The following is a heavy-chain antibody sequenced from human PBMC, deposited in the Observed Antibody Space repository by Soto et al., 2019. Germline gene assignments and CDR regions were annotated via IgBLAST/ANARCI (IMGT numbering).Heavy chain of an antibody. CDR2: ISGSGGST. V-gene: IGHV3-23*01. Sequence: EVQLLESGGGLVQPGGSLRLSCAASGFTFSSYAMSWVRQAPGKGLEWVSAISGSGGSTYYADSVKGRFTISRDNSKNTLYLQMNSLRAEDTAVYYCAKLQEEYYGSGRRSFWYYYYYGMDVWGQGTTVTVSS. CDR3: AKLQEEYYGSGRRSFWYYYYYGMDV. J-gene: IGHJ6*02. CDR1: GFTFSSYA. D-gene: IGHD3-10*01.